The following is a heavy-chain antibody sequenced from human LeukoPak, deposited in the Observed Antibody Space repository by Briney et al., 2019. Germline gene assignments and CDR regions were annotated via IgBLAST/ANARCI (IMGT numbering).Heavy chain of an antibody. V-gene: IGHV4-59*01. Sequence: SETLSLTCTVSGGSISSYYWSWIRQPPGKGPEWIGYIYYSGSTNYNPSLKSRVTISVDTSKNQFSLKLSSVTAADTAVYYCARTVALSGRGWFDPWGQGTLVTVSS. CDR1: GGSISSYY. J-gene: IGHJ5*02. D-gene: IGHD4-4*01. CDR2: IYYSGST. CDR3: ARTVALSGRGWFDP.